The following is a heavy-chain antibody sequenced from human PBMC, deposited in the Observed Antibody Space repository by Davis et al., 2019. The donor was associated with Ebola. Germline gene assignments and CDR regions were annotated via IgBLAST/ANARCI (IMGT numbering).Heavy chain of an antibody. D-gene: IGHD3-10*01. CDR2: ISGSGGST. J-gene: IGHJ4*02. V-gene: IGHV3-23*01. Sequence: GESLKIPCAASGFTFSSYAMSWVRQAPGKGLEWVSAISGSGGSTYYADSVKGRFTISRDNSKNTLYLQMNSLRAEDTAVYYCAKQRITMVRGVTGFDYWGQGTLVTVSS. CDR3: AKQRITMVRGVTGFDY. CDR1: GFTFSSYA.